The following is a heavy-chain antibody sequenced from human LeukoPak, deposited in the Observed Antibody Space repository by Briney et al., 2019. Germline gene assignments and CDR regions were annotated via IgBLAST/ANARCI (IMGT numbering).Heavy chain of an antibody. D-gene: IGHD3-16*01. J-gene: IGHJ5*02. CDR3: ARGVMITFGGVTRGNWFDP. V-gene: IGHV4-34*01. Sequence: SETLSLTCAVYGGSFSGYYWSWIRQPPGKGLEWIGEINHSGSTNYNPSLKSRVTISVDTSKNQFSLKLSSVTAADTAVYYCARGVMITFGGVTRGNWFDPWGQGTLVTVSS. CDR1: GGSFSGYY. CDR2: INHSGST.